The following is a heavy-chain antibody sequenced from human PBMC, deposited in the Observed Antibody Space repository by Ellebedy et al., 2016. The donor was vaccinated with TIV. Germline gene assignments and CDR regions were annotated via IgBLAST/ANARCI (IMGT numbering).Heavy chain of an antibody. CDR2: AFYTGST. CDR1: DSSISSARS. D-gene: IGHD6-13*01. J-gene: IGHJ4*02. CDR3: ASYSRSWSHIRY. Sequence: MPSETLSLTCTDSDSSISSARSWGWIRQSPGKGLEWIGHAFYTGSTSYNPSLKSRVTISVDKYKSQFSLSLSSVTAADTAVYYCASYSRSWSHIRYWGQGILVTVSS. V-gene: IGHV4-61*05.